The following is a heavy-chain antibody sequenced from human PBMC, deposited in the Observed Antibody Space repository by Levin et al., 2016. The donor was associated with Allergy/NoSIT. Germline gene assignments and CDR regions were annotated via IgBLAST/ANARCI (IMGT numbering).Heavy chain of an antibody. CDR3: ARGARTYYGDDYYGMDV. J-gene: IGHJ6*02. Sequence: GESLKISCAASGFTFSSYEMNWVRQAPGKGLEWVSYISSSGSTIYYADSVKGRFTISRDNAKNSLYLQMNSLRAEDTAVYYCARGARTYYGDDYYGMDVWGQGTTVTVSS. V-gene: IGHV3-48*03. CDR1: GFTFSSYE. D-gene: IGHD4-17*01. CDR2: ISSSGSTI.